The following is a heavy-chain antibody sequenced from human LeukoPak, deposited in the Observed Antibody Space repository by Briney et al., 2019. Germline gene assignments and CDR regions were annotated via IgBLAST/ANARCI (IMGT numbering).Heavy chain of an antibody. D-gene: IGHD2-2*01. CDR3: ARLEVGDIGVVPAAETYYFDY. CDR1: GGSISSSSYY. CDR2: IYYSGST. Sequence: PSETLSLTCTVSGGSISSSSYYWGWIRQPPGKGLKWIGSIYYSGSTYYNPSLKSRVTISVDTSKNQFSLKLSSVTAADTAVYYCARLEVGDIGVVPAAETYYFDYWGQGTLVTVSS. V-gene: IGHV4-39*01. J-gene: IGHJ4*02.